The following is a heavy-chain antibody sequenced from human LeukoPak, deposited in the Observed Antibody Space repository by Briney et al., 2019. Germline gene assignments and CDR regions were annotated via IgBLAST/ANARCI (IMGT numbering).Heavy chain of an antibody. Sequence: SQTLSLTCTVSGGSISSASYYWSWIRQPPGKGLEWIGRIYTSGSTNYSPSLGSRVTISVDTSKNVFSRKLSSVTAADTAVYYCARAPGYCSGGSCYDYYMDVWGKGTTVTVSS. CDR1: GGSISSASYY. CDR3: ARAPGYCSGGSCYDYYMDV. V-gene: IGHV4-61*02. D-gene: IGHD2-15*01. CDR2: IYTSGST. J-gene: IGHJ6*03.